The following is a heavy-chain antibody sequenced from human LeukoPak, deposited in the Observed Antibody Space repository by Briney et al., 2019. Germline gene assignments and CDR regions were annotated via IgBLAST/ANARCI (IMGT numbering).Heavy chain of an antibody. Sequence: PSETLSLTCTVSGGSLSTYYWSWIRQPPGKGLEWIAYIYYSRSTSYNPSLKTRVTISVDMSKNQFSLKLCSVTAADTAVYYCARHSRYGDFDYWGQGTLLTVSS. CDR1: GGSLSTYY. CDR2: IYYSRST. CDR3: ARHSRYGDFDY. J-gene: IGHJ4*02. V-gene: IGHV4-59*08. D-gene: IGHD4-17*01.